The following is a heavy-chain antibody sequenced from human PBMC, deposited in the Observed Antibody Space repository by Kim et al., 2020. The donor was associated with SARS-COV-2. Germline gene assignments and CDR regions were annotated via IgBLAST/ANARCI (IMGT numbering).Heavy chain of an antibody. CDR2: ISYDGSNK. J-gene: IGHJ2*01. D-gene: IGHD6-19*01. Sequence: GGSLRLSCAASGFTFSSYAIHWVRQAPGKGLEWVAVISYDGSNKYYADSVKGRFTISRDNSKNTLYLQMNSLRAEDTAVYYCARGGGQWLVQGRWYFYLWGRGTLVTVSS. CDR3: ARGGGQWLVQGRWYFYL. CDR1: GFTFSSYA. V-gene: IGHV3-30*04.